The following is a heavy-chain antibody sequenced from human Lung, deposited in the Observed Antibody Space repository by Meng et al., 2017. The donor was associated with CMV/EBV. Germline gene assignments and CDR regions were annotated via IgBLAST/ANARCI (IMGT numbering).Heavy chain of an antibody. CDR3: ARERADYYDSSGYYYVPYYYYYGMDV. CDR1: GGTFSSYA. J-gene: IGHJ6*02. CDR2: IIPILGIA. D-gene: IGHD3-22*01. V-gene: IGHV1-69*10. Sequence: SXXVSXKASGGTFSSYAISWVRQAPGQGLEWMGGIIPILGIANYAQKFQGRVTITADKSTSTAYMELSSLRSEDTAVYYCARERADYYDSSGYYYVPYYYYYGMDVWXQGTXVT.